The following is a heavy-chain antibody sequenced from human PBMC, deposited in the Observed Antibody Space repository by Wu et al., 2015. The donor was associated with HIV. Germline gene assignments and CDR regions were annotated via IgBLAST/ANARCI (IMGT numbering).Heavy chain of an antibody. Sequence: QVHLVQSGAEVKKPGASVKVSCKASGYTFTGYYMYWVRQAPGQGLEWMGWINPSTSHTTYAQNFQGRVTMTRNISINTAYMELNSLRSEDTAVYYCARRGTWGDRFNVIRGGLDVWGQGTTVTVSS. D-gene: IGHD1-1*01. J-gene: IGHJ6*02. CDR1: GYTFTGYY. CDR3: ARRGTWGDRFNVIRGGLDV. CDR2: INPSTSHT. V-gene: IGHV1-8*02.